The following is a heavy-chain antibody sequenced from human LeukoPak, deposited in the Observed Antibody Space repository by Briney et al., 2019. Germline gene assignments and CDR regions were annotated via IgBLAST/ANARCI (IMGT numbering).Heavy chain of an antibody. D-gene: IGHD3-22*01. V-gene: IGHV3-30*02. J-gene: IGHJ3*02. CDR3: AKASPYYYDSSGYPPGAFDI. CDR1: GFTFSSYG. Sequence: GGSLRLSCAASGFTFSSYGMHWVRQAPGKGLEWVAFIRYDGSNKYYADSVKGRFTISRDNSKNTLYLQMNSLRAEDTAVYYCAKASPYYYDSSGYPPGAFDIWGQGTMVTVSS. CDR2: IRYDGSNK.